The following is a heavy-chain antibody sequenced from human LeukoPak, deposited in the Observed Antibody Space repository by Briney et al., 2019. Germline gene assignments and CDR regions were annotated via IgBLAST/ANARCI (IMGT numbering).Heavy chain of an antibody. D-gene: IGHD3-22*01. CDR3: ARGRITMIVVVTHFDY. J-gene: IGHJ4*02. Sequence: SQTLSLTCAVSGGSISSGGYSWSWIRQPPGTGLEWIGYIYHSGSTYYNPSLKSRVTISVDRSKNQFSLKLSSVTAADTAVYYCARGRITMIVVVTHFDYWGQGTLVTVSS. V-gene: IGHV4-30-2*01. CDR1: GGSISSGGYS. CDR2: IYHSGST.